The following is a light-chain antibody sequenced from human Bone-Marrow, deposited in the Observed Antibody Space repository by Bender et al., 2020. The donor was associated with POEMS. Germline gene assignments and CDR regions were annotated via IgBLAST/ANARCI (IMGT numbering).Light chain of an antibody. V-gene: IGLV1-44*01. CDR2: KND. Sequence: QSVLTQPPSASGTPGQRVTISCSGGSSNIGAHAVNWYQHLPGTAPKLLIHKNDRRPSGVPDRFSGSRSGTSASLAISGLQSEDEADYYCAVWDDSLNGWVFGGGTKLTVL. CDR1: SSNIGAHA. J-gene: IGLJ3*02. CDR3: AVWDDSLNGWV.